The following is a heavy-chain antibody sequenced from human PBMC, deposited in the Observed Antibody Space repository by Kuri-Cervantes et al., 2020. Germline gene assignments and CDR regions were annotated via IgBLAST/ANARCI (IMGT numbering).Heavy chain of an antibody. J-gene: IGHJ4*02. V-gene: IGHV4-34*01. CDR3: AKSVRGWSGYYYFDY. Sequence: GSLRLSCAVYGGSFSGYYWNWIRQPPGKGLEWIGEIKHSGSINYNPSLKSRVTISVDTSKNQFSLNLSFVTASDTAVYYCAKSVRGWSGYYYFDYWGQGTLVTVSS. D-gene: IGHD3-3*01. CDR2: IKHSGSI. CDR1: GGSFSGYY.